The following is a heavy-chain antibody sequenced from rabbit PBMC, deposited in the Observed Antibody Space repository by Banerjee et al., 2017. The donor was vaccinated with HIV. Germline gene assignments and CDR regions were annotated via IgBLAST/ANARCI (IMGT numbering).Heavy chain of an antibody. J-gene: IGHJ3*01. CDR1: GFSFSSSYW. D-gene: IGHD5-1*01. Sequence: QEQLEESGGDLVKPEGSLTLTCTASGFSFSSSYWIYWVRQAPGKGLEWIACIYAGSGSTYYANWAKGRFTISKTSSTTVTLQMTSLTAADTATYFCGRGNNYNNHRDLWGQGTLVTVS. V-gene: IGHV1S45*01. CDR3: GRGNNYNNHRDL. CDR2: IYAGSGST.